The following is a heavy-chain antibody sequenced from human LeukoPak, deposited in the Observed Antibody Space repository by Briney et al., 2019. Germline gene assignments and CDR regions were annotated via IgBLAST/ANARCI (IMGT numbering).Heavy chain of an antibody. D-gene: IGHD3-16*02. V-gene: IGHV4-34*01. CDR2: INHSGST. CDR3: ARTYDYIWGSFRSHSFDS. CDR1: GGSFSGYY. Sequence: SETLSLTCAVYGGSFSGYYWSWIRQPPGKGLEWVGEINHSGSTNYNPSLKSRVTISVDTSKNQFSLKLSSVTAADTGVYYCARTYDYIWGSFRSHSFDSWGQGTLVTVSS. J-gene: IGHJ4*02.